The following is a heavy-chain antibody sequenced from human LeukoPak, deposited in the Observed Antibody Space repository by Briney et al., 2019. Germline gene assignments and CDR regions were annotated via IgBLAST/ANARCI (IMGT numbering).Heavy chain of an antibody. CDR3: AKGGSGWYLYYFDY. J-gene: IGHJ4*02. Sequence: GGSLRLSCAASGFTFSSYAMSWVRQAPGKGLEWVSAISGSGGSTYYADSLKGRFTISRDNSKNTLYLQMNSLRAEDTAVYYCAKGGSGWYLYYFDYWGQGTLVTVSS. V-gene: IGHV3-23*01. D-gene: IGHD6-19*01. CDR2: ISGSGGST. CDR1: GFTFSSYA.